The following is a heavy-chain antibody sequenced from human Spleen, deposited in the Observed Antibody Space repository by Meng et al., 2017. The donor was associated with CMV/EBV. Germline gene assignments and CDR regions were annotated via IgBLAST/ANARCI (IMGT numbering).Heavy chain of an antibody. CDR1: GGSFIGYY. V-gene: IGHV4-34*01. CDR2: INHSGST. D-gene: IGHD5-18*01. Sequence: QEQLPRVVSGILIPSGTLSATLAVYGGSFIGYYWSWIRQPQGKGLEWIGEINHSGSTNYNPSLKSRVTISVDTSKNQFSLKLSSVTAADTAVYYCAGGIGYSYGNGDYWGQGTLVTVSS. J-gene: IGHJ4*02. CDR3: AGGIGYSYGNGDY.